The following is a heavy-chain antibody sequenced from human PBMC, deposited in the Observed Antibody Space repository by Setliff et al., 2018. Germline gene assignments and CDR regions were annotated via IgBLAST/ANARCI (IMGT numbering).Heavy chain of an antibody. D-gene: IGHD4-17*01. CDR1: GGPISSYF. CDR2: ISHTGST. V-gene: IGHV4-59*01. J-gene: IGHJ2*01. CDR3: ARAPPSVPYGDYGPRQYFDL. Sequence: PSETLSLTCTVSGGPISSYFWSWIRQPPGKGLEWIGYISHTGSTKYNPSLRSRVTISVDTSENYFSLRLTSVTAADTAVYYCARAPPSVPYGDYGPRQYFDLWGRGSLVTVSS.